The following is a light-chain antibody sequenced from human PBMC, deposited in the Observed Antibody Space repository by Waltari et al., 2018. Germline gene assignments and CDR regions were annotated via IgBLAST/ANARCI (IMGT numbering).Light chain of an antibody. J-gene: IGKJ4*01. CDR2: DAS. CDR1: QDINNF. Sequence: DIQMTQSPSSLSASVGDRVTITCQASQDINNFLNWYQQKPGRAPSPLIYDASNLETGVPSRFSGIGSGTHFTLTISSLQTEDSATYYCQQFDTLPPSFGGGTKVEI. V-gene: IGKV1-33*01. CDR3: QQFDTLPPS.